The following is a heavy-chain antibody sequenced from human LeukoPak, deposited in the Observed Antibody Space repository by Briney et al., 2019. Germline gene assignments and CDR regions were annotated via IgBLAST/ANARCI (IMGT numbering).Heavy chain of an antibody. CDR1: GFTFSSYS. CDR2: IDTSASYV. J-gene: IGHJ3*01. D-gene: IGHD3-10*01. V-gene: IGHV3-21*06. Sequence: GGSLRLSCAASGFTFSSYSMNWVRQAPGKGLEWVSFIDTSASYVYYGDSVKGRFAISRDNAKNSLYLQINGLRAEDTAVYYCARGRSITLLRGVALSDGFDFWGQGAMVTVSS. CDR3: ARGRSITLLRGVALSDGFDF.